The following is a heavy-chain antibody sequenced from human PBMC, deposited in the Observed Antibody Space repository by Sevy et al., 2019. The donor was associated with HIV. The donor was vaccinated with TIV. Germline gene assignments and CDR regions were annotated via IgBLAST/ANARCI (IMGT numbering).Heavy chain of an antibody. CDR2: IYHSRSTHYHSGTT. CDR3: ARASNQYTANWRIIYYFDY. CDR1: GYSISSGYY. J-gene: IGHJ4*02. V-gene: IGHV4-38-2*02. Sequence: SETLSLTCTVSGYSISSGYYWCLIRQPPGKGLERIGSIYHSRSTHYHSGTTYYNPSLNSRVTISVDTSKTQFSQNVTSVTAADTAIYYSARASNQYTANWRIIYYFDYWGQGTLVTVSS. D-gene: IGHD1-20*01.